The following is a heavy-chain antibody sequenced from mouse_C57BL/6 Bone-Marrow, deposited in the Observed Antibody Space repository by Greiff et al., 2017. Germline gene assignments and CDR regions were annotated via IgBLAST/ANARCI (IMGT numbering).Heavy chain of an antibody. CDR3: AREGYGSSGGYFDV. J-gene: IGHJ1*03. Sequence: EVKVVESGGGLVKPGGSLKLSCAASGFTFSSYAMSWVRQTPEKRLEWVATISDGGSYTYYPDNVKGRFTISRDNAKNNLYLQMSHLKSEDTAMYYCAREGYGSSGGYFDVWGTGTTVTVSS. V-gene: IGHV5-4*03. CDR1: GFTFSSYA. D-gene: IGHD1-1*01. CDR2: ISDGGSYT.